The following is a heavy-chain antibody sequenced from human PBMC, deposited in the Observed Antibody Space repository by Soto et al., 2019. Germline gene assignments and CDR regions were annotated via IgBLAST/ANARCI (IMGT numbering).Heavy chain of an antibody. CDR3: ASDSRFGYHNFDP. CDR2: INSRGTYT. J-gene: IGHJ5*02. V-gene: IGHV3-11*06. CDR1: RFTFSDYY. Sequence: QVQLVESGGGLVKPGGSLRLSCAASRFTFSDYYMNWVRQAPGKGLEWVSYINSRGTYTNYADSVKGRFTISRDNAKNSPYLQMNSLRAEDPAVYYCASDSRFGYHNFDPWGQGTRVIVSS. D-gene: IGHD3-10*01.